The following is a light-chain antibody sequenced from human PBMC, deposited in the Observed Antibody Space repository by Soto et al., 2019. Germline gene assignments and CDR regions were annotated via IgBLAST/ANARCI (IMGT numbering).Light chain of an antibody. Sequence: QSVLTQPRSVSGSPGQSVTISCTGTSSDVGGYNYVSWYQQHPGKAPKLMIYDVSKRPSGVPDRLSGSKSGNTASLTISGLQAEDEADYYCCSYAGSYTHYVFGTGTKLTVL. CDR3: CSYAGSYTHYV. CDR1: SSDVGGYNY. V-gene: IGLV2-11*01. CDR2: DVS. J-gene: IGLJ1*01.